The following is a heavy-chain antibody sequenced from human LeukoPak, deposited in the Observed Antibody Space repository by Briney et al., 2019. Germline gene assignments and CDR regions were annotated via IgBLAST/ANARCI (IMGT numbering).Heavy chain of an antibody. D-gene: IGHD6-19*01. J-gene: IGHJ3*02. CDR3: ARSEYSSGWVLGEVDAFDI. V-gene: IGHV1-69*05. CDR1: GGTFSSYA. CDR2: IIPISGTA. Sequence: SVKVSCKASGGTFSSYAISWVRQAPGQGLEWMGRIIPISGTANYAQKFQGRVTITTDESTSTAYMELSSLRSEDTAVYYCARSEYSSGWVLGEVDAFDIWGQGTMVTVSS.